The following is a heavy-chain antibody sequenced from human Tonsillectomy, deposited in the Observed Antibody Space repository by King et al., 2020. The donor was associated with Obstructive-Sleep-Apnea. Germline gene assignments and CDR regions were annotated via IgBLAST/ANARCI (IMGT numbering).Heavy chain of an antibody. CDR3: ARDGGYCGGGSCSEYAFDI. D-gene: IGHD2-15*01. CDR2: ISGSGGGT. J-gene: IGHJ3*02. Sequence: VQLVESGGGLVQPGGSLRLSCAASGFTSSSYAMNWVRQAPGKGLEWVSVISGSGGGTYYADSVKGRFTISRDNSKNTLYLQMNGLRADDTAGYYCARDGGYCGGGSCSEYAFDIWGQGTMVTVS. V-gene: IGHV3-23*04. CDR1: GFTSSSYA.